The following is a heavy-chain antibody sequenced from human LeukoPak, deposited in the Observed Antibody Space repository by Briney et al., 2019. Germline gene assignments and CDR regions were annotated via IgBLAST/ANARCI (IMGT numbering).Heavy chain of an antibody. J-gene: IGHJ5*02. CDR2: ISGSGGST. Sequence: GGSLRLSRAASGFTFSSYAMSWVRQAPGKGLEWVSTISGSGGSTDYADSVKGRFTISRNNSKDTLYLQMNSLRAEDTAVYYCAKNDYYSSGSYYNWFDPWGQGTLVTVSS. V-gene: IGHV3-23*01. D-gene: IGHD3-10*01. CDR3: AKNDYYSSGSYYNWFDP. CDR1: GFTFSSYA.